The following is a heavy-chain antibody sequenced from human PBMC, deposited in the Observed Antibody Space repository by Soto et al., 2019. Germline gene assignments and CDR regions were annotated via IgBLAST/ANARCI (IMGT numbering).Heavy chain of an antibody. CDR3: ARESGGYDSSTRYGLDV. CDR2: IYYSGST. D-gene: IGHD6-25*01. Sequence: LSLTCSVSGGSISSVGHYGTWVRQQPGKGLEWIGYIYYSGSTDYNPSLKSRVTISVDRSKNQFSLNLSSVTAADTAIYYCARESGGYDSSTRYGLDVWGQGTTVTVSS. V-gene: IGHV4-31*03. CDR1: GGSISSVGHY. J-gene: IGHJ6*02.